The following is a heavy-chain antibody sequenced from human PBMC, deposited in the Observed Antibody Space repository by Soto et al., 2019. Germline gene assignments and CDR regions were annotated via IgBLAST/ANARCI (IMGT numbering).Heavy chain of an antibody. CDR1: GGSFSGYY. D-gene: IGHD6-13*01. CDR2: INHSGST. Sequence: SETLSLTCAVYGGSFSGYYWSWIRQPPGKGLEWIGEINHSGSTNYNPSLKSRVTISVDTSKNQFSLKLSSVTAADTAVYYCARGPNSSSWSLAQNRDSRVFDYWGQGTLVTVSS. J-gene: IGHJ4*02. V-gene: IGHV4-34*01. CDR3: ARGPNSSSWSLAQNRDSRVFDY.